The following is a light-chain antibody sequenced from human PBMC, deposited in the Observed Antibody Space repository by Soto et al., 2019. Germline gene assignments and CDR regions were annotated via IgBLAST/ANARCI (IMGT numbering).Light chain of an antibody. Sequence: ELVLTQSPGTLSVSPGERVTLSCRASQSVNSNYLAWYQQRPGQAPRLLIFGASYRATGIPDRFSGSGSGTDFPLTISRLEPEDFAVYYCQQYSSSPPEFTFGPGTKVDSK. V-gene: IGKV3-20*01. CDR2: GAS. CDR3: QQYSSSPPEFT. CDR1: QSVNSNY. J-gene: IGKJ3*01.